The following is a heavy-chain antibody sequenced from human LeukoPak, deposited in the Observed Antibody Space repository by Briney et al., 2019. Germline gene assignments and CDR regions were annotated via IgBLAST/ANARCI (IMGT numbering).Heavy chain of an antibody. J-gene: IGHJ4*02. CDR1: GFTFSSYA. V-gene: IGHV3-30*04. CDR3: ARDSYYDFWSGYHWGEGFFDY. Sequence: PGGSLRLSCAASGFTFSSYAMHWVRQAPGKGLEWVAVISYDGSNKYYADSVKGRFTISRDNSKNTLYLQMNSLRAEDTAVYYCARDSYYDFWSGYHWGEGFFDYWGQGTLVTVSS. D-gene: IGHD3-3*01. CDR2: ISYDGSNK.